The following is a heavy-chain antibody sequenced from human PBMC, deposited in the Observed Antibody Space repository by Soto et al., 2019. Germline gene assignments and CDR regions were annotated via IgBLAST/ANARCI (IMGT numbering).Heavy chain of an antibody. CDR2: ISYDGSNK. Sequence: GGSLRLSCAASGFTFSSYAMHWVRQAPGKGLEWVAVISYDGSNKYYADSVKGRFTISRDNSKNTLYLQMNSLRAEDTAVYYCARVDVGGRQWLRLPLNYWGQGTLVTVSS. CDR3: ARVDVGGRQWLRLPLNY. D-gene: IGHD5-12*01. J-gene: IGHJ4*02. V-gene: IGHV3-30-3*01. CDR1: GFTFSSYA.